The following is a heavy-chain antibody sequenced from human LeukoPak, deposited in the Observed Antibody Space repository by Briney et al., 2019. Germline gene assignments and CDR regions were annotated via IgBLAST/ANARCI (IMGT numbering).Heavy chain of an antibody. CDR2: INPNSGGT. J-gene: IGHJ4*02. Sequence: ASVKVSCKASGYTFTDYYMHWVRQAPGQGLEWMGWINPNSGGTNYAQKFQGRVTMTRDTSISTAYMDLSRLRSDDTAVYYCARDLQHTVVVTTGDDYWGQGTLVTVSS. CDR3: ARDLQHTVVVTTGDDY. V-gene: IGHV1-2*02. D-gene: IGHD2-21*02. CDR1: GYTFTDYY.